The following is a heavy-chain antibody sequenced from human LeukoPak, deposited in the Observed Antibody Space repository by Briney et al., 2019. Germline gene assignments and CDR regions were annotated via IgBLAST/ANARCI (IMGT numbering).Heavy chain of an antibody. Sequence: GGSLRLSCAASGFTFSSYSMNWVRQAPGKGLEWVASITKDGSEKHYVDSVKARFTISRDNAKNSLYLEMNSLRAEDTAVYYCARDRGLRYFDSFDYWGQGALVTVSS. D-gene: IGHD3-9*01. J-gene: IGHJ4*02. V-gene: IGHV3-7*03. CDR1: GFTFSSYS. CDR3: ARDRGLRYFDSFDY. CDR2: ITKDGSEK.